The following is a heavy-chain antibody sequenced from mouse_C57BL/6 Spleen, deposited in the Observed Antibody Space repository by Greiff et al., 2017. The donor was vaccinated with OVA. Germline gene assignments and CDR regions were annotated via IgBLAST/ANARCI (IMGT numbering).Heavy chain of an antibody. V-gene: IGHV5-16*01. CDR3: ARDKGGYYGSSYGYAMDY. J-gene: IGHJ4*01. D-gene: IGHD1-1*01. CDR1: GFTFSDYY. Sequence: EVQLVESEGGLVQPGSSMKLSCTASGFTFSDYYMAWVRQVPEKGLEWVANINYDGSSTYYLDSLKSRFIISRDNAKNILYLQMSSLKSEDTATYYCARDKGGYYGSSYGYAMDYWGQGTSVTVSS. CDR2: INYDGSST.